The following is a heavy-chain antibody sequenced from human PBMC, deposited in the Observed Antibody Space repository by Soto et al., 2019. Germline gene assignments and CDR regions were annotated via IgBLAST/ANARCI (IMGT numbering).Heavy chain of an antibody. J-gene: IGHJ4*02. CDR2: ISWNSGSI. CDR1: GFTFDDYA. Sequence: GGSLRLSCAASGFTFDDYAMHWVRQAPGKGLEWVSGISWNSGSIGYADSVKGRFTVSRDNAKNSLYLQMNSLRAEDTALYYCAKDMRASVEMATIIPDPFDYWGQGTLVTVSS. CDR3: AKDMRASVEMATIIPDPFDY. V-gene: IGHV3-9*01. D-gene: IGHD5-12*01.